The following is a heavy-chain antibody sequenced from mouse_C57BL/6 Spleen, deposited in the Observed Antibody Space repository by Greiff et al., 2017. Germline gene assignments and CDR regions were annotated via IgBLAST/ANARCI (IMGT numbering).Heavy chain of an antibody. CDR2: INPNNGGT. J-gene: IGHJ4*01. V-gene: IGHV1-26*01. D-gene: IGHD4-1*01. Sequence: VQLQQSGPELVKPGASVKISCKASGYTFTDYYMNWVKQSHGKSLEWIGDINPNNGGTSYNQKFKGKATLTVDKSSSTAYTELRSLTSEDSAVYYCAAGESYYAMDYWGQGTSVTVSS. CDR1: GYTFTDYY. CDR3: AAGESYYAMDY.